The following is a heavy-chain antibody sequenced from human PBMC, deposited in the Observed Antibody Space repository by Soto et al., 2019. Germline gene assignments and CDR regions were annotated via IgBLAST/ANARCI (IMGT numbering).Heavy chain of an antibody. J-gene: IGHJ4*02. Sequence: GGSLRLSCAASGFTFSNYAMSWVRQAPGTGLKWVSTISGSGDDTYYADSVKGRFTISRDNSKSTLYLQISSLRAEDTAVFYCPRGGYSRGWSFDYWGQGTLVTVSS. D-gene: IGHD6-19*01. CDR3: PRGGYSRGWSFDY. V-gene: IGHV3-23*01. CDR2: ISGSGDDT. CDR1: GFTFSNYA.